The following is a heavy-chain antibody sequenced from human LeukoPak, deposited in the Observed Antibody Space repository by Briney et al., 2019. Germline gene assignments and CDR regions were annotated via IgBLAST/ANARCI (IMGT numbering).Heavy chain of an antibody. J-gene: IGHJ3*01. CDR3: APSPGYCTNGVCFG. CDR2: ISGSGVTT. CDR1: GFIFSSYA. V-gene: IGHV3-23*01. Sequence: PGGSLRLSCAASGFIFSSYAMSWVRQAPGKGLEWVSAISGSGVTTYYADSVKGRFTISRDNSKNTLFLQMNSLRAEDTAVYYCAPSPGYCTNGVCFGWGQGTMVTVSS. D-gene: IGHD2-8*01.